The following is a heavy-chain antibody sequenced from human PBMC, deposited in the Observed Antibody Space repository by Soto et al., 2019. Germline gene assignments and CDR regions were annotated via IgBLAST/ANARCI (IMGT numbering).Heavy chain of an antibody. J-gene: IGHJ6*02. CDR1: GFTFSSNY. CDR2: IYSGGST. V-gene: IGHV3-53*01. CDR3: ARDRFRGPAATPWYYYGMDV. D-gene: IGHD2-2*01. Sequence: GGSLRLSCAASGFTFSSNYMSWVCQAPGKGLEWVSVIYSGGSTYYADSVKGRFTISRDNSKNTLYLQMNSLRAEDTAVYYCARDRFRGPAATPWYYYGMDVWGQGTTVTVSS.